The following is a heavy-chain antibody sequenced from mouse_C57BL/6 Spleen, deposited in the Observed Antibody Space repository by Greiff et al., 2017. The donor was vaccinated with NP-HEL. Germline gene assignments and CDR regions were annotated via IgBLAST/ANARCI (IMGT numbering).Heavy chain of an antibody. J-gene: IGHJ2*01. Sequence: VQLQQPGAELVKPGASVKMSCKASGYTFTSYWITWVKQRPGQGLEWIGYINPSSGYTKYNQKFKDKATLTADKSSSTAYMQLSSLTSEDSAVYYCARGGYNDGDYWGQGTTLTVSS. CDR2: INPSSGYT. CDR3: ARGGYNDGDY. D-gene: IGHD1-3*01. V-gene: IGHV1-55*01. CDR1: GYTFTSYW.